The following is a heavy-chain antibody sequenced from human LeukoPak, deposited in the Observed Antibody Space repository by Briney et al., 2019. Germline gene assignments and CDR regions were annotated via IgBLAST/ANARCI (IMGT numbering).Heavy chain of an antibody. CDR2: MSASGGDT. V-gene: IGHV3-23*01. D-gene: IGHD2-8*01. Sequence: GGSLRLSCAASGFSFSTYSFSWVRQAPGKGLEWVSGMSASGGDTFYADSVKGRFTISRDNSKNTLSLQMNSLRVEDTAIYYCAKDVRRCNGACTWGQGTLVTVSS. J-gene: IGHJ5*02. CDR1: GFSFSTYS. CDR3: AKDVRRCNGACT.